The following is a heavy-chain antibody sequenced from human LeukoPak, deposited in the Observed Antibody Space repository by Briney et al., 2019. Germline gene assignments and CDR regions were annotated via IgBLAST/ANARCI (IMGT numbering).Heavy chain of an antibody. Sequence: SETLSLTCTVSGASISSSSYYWGWIRQPPGKGLEWIGSIYYSGSTYYNPSLKSRVTISVDTSKNQFSLKLSSVTAADTAVYYCASELRDYYDSSGYYPTWGQGTLVTVSS. CDR3: ASELRDYYDSSGYYPT. V-gene: IGHV4-39*01. CDR1: GASISSSSYY. CDR2: IYYSGST. D-gene: IGHD3-22*01. J-gene: IGHJ4*02.